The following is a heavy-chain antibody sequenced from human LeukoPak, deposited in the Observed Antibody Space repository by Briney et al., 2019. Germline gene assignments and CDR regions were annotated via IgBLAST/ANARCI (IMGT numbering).Heavy chain of an antibody. CDR2: INPNSGGT. CDR1: GYTFTGYY. J-gene: IGHJ4*02. D-gene: IGHD4-17*01. Sequence: ASVKVSCKASGYTFTGYYMHWVRQAPGQGLEWMGWINPNSGGTNYAQKFQGRVTMTRDTSISTVYMELSRLRSDDTAVYYCARDYYGDHATFDYWGQGTLVTVSS. V-gene: IGHV1-2*02. CDR3: ARDYYGDHATFDY.